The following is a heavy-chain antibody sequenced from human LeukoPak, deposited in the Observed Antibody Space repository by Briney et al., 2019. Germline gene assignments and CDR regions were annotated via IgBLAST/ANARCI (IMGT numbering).Heavy chain of an antibody. CDR2: ISAYNCNT. CDR3: ARVDIVVVPAAMVTYYGMDV. CDR1: GYTFTSYG. D-gene: IGHD2-2*03. V-gene: IGHV1-18*01. Sequence: ASVKVSCKASGYTFTSYGIMWVRQAPGQGLEWMGWISAYNCNTNYAQKLQGRVTMTTDTSTSTAYMELRSLRSDDTAVYYCARVDIVVVPAAMVTYYGMDVWGQGTTVTVSS. J-gene: IGHJ6*02.